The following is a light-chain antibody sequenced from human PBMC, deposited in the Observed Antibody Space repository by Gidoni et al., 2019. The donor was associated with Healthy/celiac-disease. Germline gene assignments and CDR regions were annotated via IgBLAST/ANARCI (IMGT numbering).Light chain of an antibody. J-gene: IGKJ2*01. CDR3: QQYGSSLMYT. CDR2: GAS. V-gene: IGKV3-20*01. CDR1: QSVSSSY. Sequence: IVLTQSPGTLSLSPGERATLSCRASQSVSSSYLAWYQQKPGQAPRLLIYGASSRATGIPDRFSGSGSGTDFTLTISRLEPEYFAVYYCQQYGSSLMYTFGQGTKLEIK.